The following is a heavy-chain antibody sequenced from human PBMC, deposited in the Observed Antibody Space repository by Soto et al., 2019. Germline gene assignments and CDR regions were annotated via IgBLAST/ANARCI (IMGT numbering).Heavy chain of an antibody. D-gene: IGHD2-15*01. V-gene: IGHV1-18*01. CDR2: ISAYNGNT. J-gene: IGHJ4*02. CDR1: GYTFTSYG. Sequence: ASVKVSCKASGYTFTSYGISCVRQAPGQGLEWMGWISAYNGNTNYAQKFQGRVTITRDTSASTAYMELSSLRSEDTAVYYCARDLGYALPDYWGQGTLVTVS. CDR3: ARDLGYALPDY.